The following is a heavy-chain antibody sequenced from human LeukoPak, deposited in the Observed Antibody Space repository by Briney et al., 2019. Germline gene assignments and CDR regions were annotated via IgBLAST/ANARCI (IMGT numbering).Heavy chain of an antibody. CDR1: GFPVGSGYF. CDR2: VHHSGNT. CDR3: ARVKNIAVAADYFDS. V-gene: IGHV4-38-2*01. J-gene: IGHJ4*02. D-gene: IGHD6-19*01. Sequence: KTSETLSLTCAVSGFPVGSGYFWGWIRQPPGKGLEXXXSVHHSGNTYYNPSLKSRVAASVDTSKNQFSLRLNSVTAADTAIYHCARVKNIAVAADYFDSWGQGTLVTVSS.